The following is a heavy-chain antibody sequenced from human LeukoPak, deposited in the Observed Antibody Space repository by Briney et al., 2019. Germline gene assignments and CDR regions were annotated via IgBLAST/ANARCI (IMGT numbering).Heavy chain of an antibody. CDR3: ARLYCTGGSCYSWFDY. J-gene: IGHJ4*02. D-gene: IGHD2-15*01. CDR1: GYTFSDHF. Sequence: ASVKVSCKASGYTFSDHFMHWVRRAPGQGLEWMAWINPNNGGTSFAQQFQGRVTMTRDTSISTVYMELSRLRSDDTAVYYCARLYCTGGSCYSWFDYWGQGTLVTVSS. V-gene: IGHV1-2*02. CDR2: INPNNGGT.